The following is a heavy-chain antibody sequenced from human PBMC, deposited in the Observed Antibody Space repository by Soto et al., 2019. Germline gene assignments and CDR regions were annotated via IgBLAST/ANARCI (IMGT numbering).Heavy chain of an antibody. CDR3: ARETGTQSESDWVTRWFGP. Sequence: PSQTLSLTCVISGDSVSSNSAAWNWIRQSPSRGLEWLGRTYYRSKWFNDYAPSVKSRLTIYADTSTNQFSLQLKSVTPEDTAVYYCARETGTQSESDWVTRWFGPWGQGIQVTVSS. CDR1: GDSVSSNSAA. J-gene: IGHJ5*02. V-gene: IGHV6-1*01. CDR2: TYYRSKWFN. D-gene: IGHD2-21*02.